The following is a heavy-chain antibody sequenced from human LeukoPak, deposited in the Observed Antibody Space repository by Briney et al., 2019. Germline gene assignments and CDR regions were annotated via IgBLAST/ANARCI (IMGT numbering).Heavy chain of an antibody. J-gene: IGHJ5*02. CDR1: GFTFNTYS. Sequence: PGGSLRLSCEASGFTFNTYSMNWARQAPGKGLEWVSSIDSSGGYMFYADSVKGRFTISRDNAKNSLYLQMNSLRAEDTALYHCARSSSGSYSRGFDPWGQGTLVTVSS. CDR3: ARSSSGSYSRGFDP. CDR2: IDSSGGYM. D-gene: IGHD1-26*01. V-gene: IGHV3-21*04.